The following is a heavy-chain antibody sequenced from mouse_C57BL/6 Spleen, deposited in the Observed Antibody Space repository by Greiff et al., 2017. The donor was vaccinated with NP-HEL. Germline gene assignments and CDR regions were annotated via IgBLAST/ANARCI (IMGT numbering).Heavy chain of an antibody. CDR3: ARIGLYRMFDY. J-gene: IGHJ2*01. CDR1: GYTFTDYN. CDR2: INPNNGGT. V-gene: IGHV1-22*01. D-gene: IGHD2-14*01. Sequence: VQLQQSGPELVKPGASVKMSCKASGYTFTDYNMHWVKQSHGKSLERIGYINPNNGGTSYNQKFKGKATLTVNKSSSTAYMELRSLTSEDSAVYYCARIGLYRMFDYWGQGTTLTVSS.